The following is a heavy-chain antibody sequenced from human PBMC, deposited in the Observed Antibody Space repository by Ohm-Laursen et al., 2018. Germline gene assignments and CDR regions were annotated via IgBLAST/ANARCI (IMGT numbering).Heavy chain of an antibody. CDR1: GFTFSSYS. Sequence: SLRLSCAAPGFTFSSYSMNWVRQAPGKGLEWVSSISSSSSYIYYADSVKGRFTISRDNSKNSLYLQMNSLRAEDTAVYYCARCKQPRDYYGMDVWGQGTTVTVSS. CDR2: ISSSSSYI. CDR3: ARCKQPRDYYGMDV. V-gene: IGHV3-21*04. D-gene: IGHD6-13*01. J-gene: IGHJ6*02.